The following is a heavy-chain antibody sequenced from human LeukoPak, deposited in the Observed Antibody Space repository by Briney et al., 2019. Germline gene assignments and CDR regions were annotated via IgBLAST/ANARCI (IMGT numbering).Heavy chain of an antibody. CDR1: GYTFTSYY. Sequence: ASVKVSCKASGYTFTSYYIHWVRQAPGQGLEWMGIINPSGGSTSYAQKFQGGVTMTRDTSTSTVYMELSSLRSEDTAVYYCARLDYGSGSYYDFDYWGQGTLVTVSS. CDR3: ARLDYGSGSYYDFDY. CDR2: INPSGGST. J-gene: IGHJ4*02. D-gene: IGHD3-10*01. V-gene: IGHV1-46*01.